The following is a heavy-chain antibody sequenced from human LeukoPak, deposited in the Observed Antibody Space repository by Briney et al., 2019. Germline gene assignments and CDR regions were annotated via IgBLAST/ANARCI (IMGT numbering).Heavy chain of an antibody. V-gene: IGHV3-23*01. J-gene: IGHJ6*03. CDR3: AKDGYDYYYYYMDV. CDR2: IIGSGGST. CDR1: GFTFSSYA. D-gene: IGHD1-1*01. Sequence: PGVSLRLSCAASGFTFSSYAMSWVRQAPGKGREWVSAIIGSGGSTYYADSVKGRFTISRDNSKNTLYLQMNSLRAEDTAVYYCAKDGYDYYYYYMDVWGKGTTVTVSS.